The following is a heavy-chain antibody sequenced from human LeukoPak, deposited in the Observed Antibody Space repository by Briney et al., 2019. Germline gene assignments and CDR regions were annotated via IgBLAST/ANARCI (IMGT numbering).Heavy chain of an antibody. CDR3: ARNPSYCSGGSCYYFYGMDV. Sequence: GGSLRLSCAASGFTVSSNYVSWVRQAPGKGLEWVSVINSGGSTYYADSVKGRFTISRDNSKNTLYLQMNSLRAEDTAVYYCARNPSYCSGGSCYYFYGMDVWGKGTTVTVSS. J-gene: IGHJ6*04. CDR1: GFTVSSNY. D-gene: IGHD2-15*01. CDR2: INSGGST. V-gene: IGHV3-53*01.